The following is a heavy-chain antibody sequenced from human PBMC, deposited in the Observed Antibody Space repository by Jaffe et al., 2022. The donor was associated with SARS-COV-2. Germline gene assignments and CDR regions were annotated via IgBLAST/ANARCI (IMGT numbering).Heavy chain of an antibody. V-gene: IGHV4-39*01. CDR1: GGSISSSSYY. CDR3: ARHFRAAGTGWFDP. Sequence: QLQLQESGPGLVKPSETLSLTCTVSGGSISSSSYYWGWIRQPPGKGLEWIGSIYYSGSTYYNPSLKSRVTISVDTSKNQFSLKLSSVTAADTAVYYCARHFRAAGTGWFDPWGQGTLVTVSS. CDR2: IYYSGST. D-gene: IGHD6-13*01. J-gene: IGHJ5*02.